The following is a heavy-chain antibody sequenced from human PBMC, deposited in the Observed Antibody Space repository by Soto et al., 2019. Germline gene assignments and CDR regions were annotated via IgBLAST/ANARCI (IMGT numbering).Heavy chain of an antibody. J-gene: IGHJ6*02. CDR3: ARSIVATIRYYYGMDV. CDR1: GYSFTSYW. Sequence: PGESLKISCKGSGYSFTSYWISWVRQMPGKGLEWMGRIDPSDSYTNHSPSFQGHVTISADKSISTAYLQWSSLKASDTAMYYCARSIVATIRYYYGMDVWGQGTTVTVSS. V-gene: IGHV5-10-1*01. CDR2: IDPSDSYT. D-gene: IGHD5-12*01.